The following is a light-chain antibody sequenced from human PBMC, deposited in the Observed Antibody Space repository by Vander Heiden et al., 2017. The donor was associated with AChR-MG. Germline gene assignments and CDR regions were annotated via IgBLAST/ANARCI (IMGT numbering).Light chain of an antibody. CDR2: SAS. Sequence: DVQMTQSPSSLSASVGDRVTITCRASDTINNYLSWYQQKPGKAPKLLIYSASSLQSGVPSRFSGSGSGTDFTLTIGRLQPDDFATYFCQQCETTLWTFGQGTKVEIK. CDR3: QQCETTLWT. CDR1: DTINNY. V-gene: IGKV1-39*01. J-gene: IGKJ1*01.